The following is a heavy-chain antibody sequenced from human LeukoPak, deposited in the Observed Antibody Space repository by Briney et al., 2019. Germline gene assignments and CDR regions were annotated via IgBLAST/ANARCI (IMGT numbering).Heavy chain of an antibody. CDR2: IYYSGST. CDR1: GGSISSSSYY. CDR3: ARLDIVVVPASVKFDY. V-gene: IGHV4-39*01. J-gene: IGHJ4*02. D-gene: IGHD2-2*01. Sequence: SETLSLTCTVSGGSISSSSYYWGWIRQPPGKGLEWIGSIYYSGSTYYNPSLKSRVTISVDTSKNQFSLKPSSVTAADTAVYYCARLDIVVVPASVKFDYWGQGTLVTVSS.